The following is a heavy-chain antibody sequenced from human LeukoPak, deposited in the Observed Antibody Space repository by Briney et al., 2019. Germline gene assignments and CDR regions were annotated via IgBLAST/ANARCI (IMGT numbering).Heavy chain of an antibody. CDR3: ARGTGGSCYTPVDY. D-gene: IGHD2-15*01. J-gene: IGHJ4*02. V-gene: IGHV3-21*06. CDR1: GFTFSSYS. Sequence: GGSLRLSCAASGFTFSSYSMNWVRQAPGKGLEWVSSISSSSSYIYYADSVQGRFTISRDNSKNTLDLQTNSLRAEDTAVYYCARGTGGSCYTPVDYWGQGTLVTVSS. CDR2: ISSSSSYI.